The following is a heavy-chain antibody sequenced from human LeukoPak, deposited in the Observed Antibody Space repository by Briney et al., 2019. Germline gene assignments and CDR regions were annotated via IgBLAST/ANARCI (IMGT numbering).Heavy chain of an antibody. CDR3: ARGFGHP. V-gene: IGHV4-4*07. D-gene: IGHD3-10*01. CDR2: VYTSGTT. Sequence: SETLSLTCTVSGGSISGYYWSWFRQPAGKGLEWIGRVYTSGTTNYNPSLKSRVTMSIDTSKNQFSLKLTSVTAADTAVYYCARGFGHPWGQGTLVAVSS. J-gene: IGHJ5*02. CDR1: GGSISGYY.